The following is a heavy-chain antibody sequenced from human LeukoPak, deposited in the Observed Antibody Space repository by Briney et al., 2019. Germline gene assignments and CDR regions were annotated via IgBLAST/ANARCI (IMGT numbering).Heavy chain of an antibody. V-gene: IGHV4-39*07. CDR2: IYYSGST. CDR1: GGSISSSSYY. CDR3: ARRRGYNLNY. Sequence: SETLSLTCTVSGGSISSSSYYWGWIRQPPGKGLEWIGSIYYSGSTYYNPSLKSRVTISVDTSKNQFSPKLSSVTAADTAVYYCARRRGYNLNYWGQGTLVTVSS. J-gene: IGHJ4*02. D-gene: IGHD5-24*01.